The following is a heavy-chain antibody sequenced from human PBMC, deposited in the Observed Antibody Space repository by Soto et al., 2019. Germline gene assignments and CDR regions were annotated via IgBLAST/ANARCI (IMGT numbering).Heavy chain of an antibody. J-gene: IGHJ4*02. CDR3: ARVHTPTFRFFDPSDY. Sequence: QVQLVQSGAEVKKPGSSVKVSCKASGGTFSSYTISWVRQAPGQGLEWMGRIIPILGIANYAQKFQGRVTLTADNPTSTTQRELSRRRSEATAVHDCARVHTPTFRFFDPSDYWGQGTLVTVSS. D-gene: IGHD3-9*01. CDR1: GGTFSSYT. V-gene: IGHV1-69*02. CDR2: IIPILGIA.